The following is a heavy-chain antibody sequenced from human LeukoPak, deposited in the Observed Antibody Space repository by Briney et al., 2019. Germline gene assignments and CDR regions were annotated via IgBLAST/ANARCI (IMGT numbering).Heavy chain of an antibody. V-gene: IGHV3-23*01. D-gene: IGHD3-10*01. Sequence: PGGSLRLSCAASGFTFSSYAMSWVRQAPGKGLEWVSAISGSGGSTYYADSVKGRFTISRDNSKNTLYLQMNSLRAEDTAVYYCAKAPTMVRGVNFTWMDYWGQGTLVTVSS. CDR3: AKAPTMVRGVNFTWMDY. J-gene: IGHJ4*02. CDR2: ISGSGGST. CDR1: GFTFSSYA.